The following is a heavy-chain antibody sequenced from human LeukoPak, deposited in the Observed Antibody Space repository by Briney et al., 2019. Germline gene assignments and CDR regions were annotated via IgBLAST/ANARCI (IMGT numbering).Heavy chain of an antibody. CDR2: IYYSGST. D-gene: IGHD6-19*01. Sequence: SETLSLTCTVSGGSISSYYWSWIRQPPGKGLEWIGYIYYSGSTNYNPSLKSRVTISVDTSKNQFSLKLSSVTAAATAVYYCAREVHSSGWSRGGYFDYWGQGTLVTVSS. J-gene: IGHJ4*02. CDR1: GGSISSYY. V-gene: IGHV4-59*01. CDR3: AREVHSSGWSRGGYFDY.